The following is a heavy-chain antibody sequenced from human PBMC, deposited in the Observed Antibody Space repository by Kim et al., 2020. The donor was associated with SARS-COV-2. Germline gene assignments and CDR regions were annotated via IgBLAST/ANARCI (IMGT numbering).Heavy chain of an antibody. D-gene: IGHD6-6*01. CDR1: GYTFTSYG. V-gene: IGHV1-18*01. CDR3: ARWAGRYSSSSNYYYGMDV. Sequence: ASVKVSCKASGYTFTSYGISWVRQAPGQGLEWMGWISAYNGNTNYAQKLQGRVTMTTDTSTSTAYMELRSLRSDDTAVYYCARWAGRYSSSSNYYYGMDVWGQGTTVTVSS. J-gene: IGHJ6*02. CDR2: ISAYNGNT.